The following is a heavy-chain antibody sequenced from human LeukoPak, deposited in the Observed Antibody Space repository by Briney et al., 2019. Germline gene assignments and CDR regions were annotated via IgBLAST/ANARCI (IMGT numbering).Heavy chain of an antibody. CDR3: ARDMAARLLYYMDV. CDR1: GFTFSSYA. V-gene: IGHV3-30-3*01. J-gene: IGHJ6*03. CDR2: ISYDGTNK. D-gene: IGHD6-6*01. Sequence: PGGSLRLSCAASGFTFSSYAMHWVRQAPGKGLEWVAVISYDGTNKYYADSVKGRFTISRDNAKNSLYLQMNSLRAEDTAVYYCARDMAARLLYYMDVWGKGTTVTVSS.